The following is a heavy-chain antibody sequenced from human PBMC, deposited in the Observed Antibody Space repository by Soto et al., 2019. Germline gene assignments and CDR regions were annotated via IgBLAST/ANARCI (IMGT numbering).Heavy chain of an antibody. CDR1: GFNVMSYW. D-gene: IGHD3-16*01. CDR2: IKEDGSEI. J-gene: IGHJ4*02. Sequence: GGSLRLSCAVSGFNVMSYWTSWVRQAPGKGLEWVASIKEDGSEIYYLHSVRGRFSISRDSAGNALHLTMNYLSAEDTGVYVSARDIGFDYVNWGQGTMVTVSS. V-gene: IGHV3-7*01. CDR3: ARDIGFDYVN.